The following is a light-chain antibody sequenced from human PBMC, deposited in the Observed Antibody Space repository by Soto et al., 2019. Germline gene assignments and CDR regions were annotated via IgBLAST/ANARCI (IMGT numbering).Light chain of an antibody. Sequence: DIQMTQSPSSLSASVGDRVTITCRASQNIRNYLNWYQQTPGKAPKLLIYAAYSLQSGVPSRFSGSGSETDFTLTISSLQPEDFATYYCQQSSSNPYTFGQGTKLEIK. J-gene: IGKJ2*01. CDR3: QQSSSNPYT. V-gene: IGKV1-39*01. CDR2: AAY. CDR1: QNIRNY.